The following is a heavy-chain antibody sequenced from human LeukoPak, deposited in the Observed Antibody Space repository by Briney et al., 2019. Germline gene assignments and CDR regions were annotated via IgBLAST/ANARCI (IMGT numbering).Heavy chain of an antibody. CDR1: GGSFSGYY. J-gene: IGHJ6*02. CDR3: ASLARSSSSGRLYYYYGMDV. V-gene: IGHV4-34*01. CDR2: INHSGST. D-gene: IGHD6-6*01. Sequence: SETLSLTCAVYGGSFSGYYWSCIRQPPGKGLECIGEINHSGSTNYNPSLKSRVTISVDTSKNQFSLKLSSVTAADTAVYYCASLARSSSSGRLYYYYGMDVWGQGTTVTVSS.